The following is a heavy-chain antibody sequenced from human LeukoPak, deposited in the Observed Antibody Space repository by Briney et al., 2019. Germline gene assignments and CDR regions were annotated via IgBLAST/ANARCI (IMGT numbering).Heavy chain of an antibody. Sequence: PSETLSLTCTVSGGSISSSSYYWGWIRQPPGKGLEWIGSIYYSGSTHYNPSLKSRVTISVDTSKNQFSLKLSSVTAADTAVYYCAFSWTKTKTLDYWGQGTLVTVSS. CDR1: GGSISSSSYY. J-gene: IGHJ4*02. D-gene: IGHD3/OR15-3a*01. V-gene: IGHV4-39*01. CDR3: AFSWTKTKTLDY. CDR2: IYYSGST.